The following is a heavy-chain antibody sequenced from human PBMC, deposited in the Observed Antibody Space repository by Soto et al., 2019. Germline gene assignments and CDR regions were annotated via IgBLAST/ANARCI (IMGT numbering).Heavy chain of an antibody. CDR3: ARAERDYYYYYGMDV. J-gene: IGHJ6*02. V-gene: IGHV3-30-3*01. Sequence: QPGGSLRLSCAASGFTFSNYALHWVRQAPGKGLEWVAVISYDGSNKYYADSVKGRFTISRVNSKNTLYLQMNSLRAEDTAVYSCARAERDYYYYYGMDVWGQGTTVTVSS. CDR1: GFTFSNYA. CDR2: ISYDGSNK.